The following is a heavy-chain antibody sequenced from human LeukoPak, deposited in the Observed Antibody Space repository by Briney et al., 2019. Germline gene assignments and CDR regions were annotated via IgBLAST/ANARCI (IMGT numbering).Heavy chain of an antibody. D-gene: IGHD6-13*01. CDR3: ARLTSSWSIDY. CDR2: ISYDGNNV. CDR1: GFTFNRYG. V-gene: IGHV3-33*01. Sequence: GGSLRLSCAPSGFTFNRYGMHWVRQAPGKGLEWVAVISYDGNNVYYAGSVRGRFTISRDNSKNTLYLEMNSLRAEDTAVYFCARLTSSWSIDYWGQGTLVTVSS. J-gene: IGHJ4*02.